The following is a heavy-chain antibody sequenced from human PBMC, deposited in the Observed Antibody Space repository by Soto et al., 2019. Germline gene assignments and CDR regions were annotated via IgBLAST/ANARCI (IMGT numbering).Heavy chain of an antibody. D-gene: IGHD3-10*01. Sequence: QVQLVESGGGVVQPGRSLRLSCTASEFVFTNFDMHWVRQAPGKGLEWVASISFDGTNKYYADSVRGRFTISRDNSKNTLYLQMDSLRVEDTTVYYCTKGGHKPTGAAFYIWGQGTMVTVSS. CDR3: TKGGHKPTGAAFYI. CDR2: ISFDGTNK. J-gene: IGHJ3*02. CDR1: EFVFTNFD. V-gene: IGHV3-30*18.